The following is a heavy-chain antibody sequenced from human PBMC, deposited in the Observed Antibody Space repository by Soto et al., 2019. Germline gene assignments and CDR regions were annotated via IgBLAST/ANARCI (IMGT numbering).Heavy chain of an antibody. CDR1: GGTFSSYA. CDR2: IIPIFGTA. J-gene: IGHJ5*02. CDR3: ARGGGTIFGVVIGWFDP. D-gene: IGHD3-3*01. Sequence: QVQLVQSGAEVKKPGSSVKVSCKASGGTFSSYAISWVRQAPGQGLEWMGGIIPIFGTANYAQKFQGRATITADESTSTDYMELSSLRSEDTAVYYCARGGGTIFGVVIGWFDPWGQGTLVTVSS. V-gene: IGHV1-69*01.